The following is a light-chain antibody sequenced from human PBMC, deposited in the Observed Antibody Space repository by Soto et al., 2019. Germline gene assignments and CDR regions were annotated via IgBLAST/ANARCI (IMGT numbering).Light chain of an antibody. J-gene: IGKJ2*01. CDR1: QTVSDN. CDR2: GAS. Sequence: EIVLTQSPAILSASPGERATLSCRASQTVSDNLAWYQQKPGQSPRLLIYGASTRATDIPVRFSGSGSGTEFTLTISSLQSEDFAVYYCQQYNISPPLYTFGQETKL. CDR3: QQYNISPPLYT. V-gene: IGKV3-15*01.